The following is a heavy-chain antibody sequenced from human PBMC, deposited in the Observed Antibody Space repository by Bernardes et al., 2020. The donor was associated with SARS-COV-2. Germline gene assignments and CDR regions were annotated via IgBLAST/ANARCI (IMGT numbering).Heavy chain of an antibody. CDR2: IKQDGSEK. Sequence: GGSLSLSCAASGFTFSSSWMSWVRQAPGKGLEWVANIKQDGSEKYYVDSVKGRFTISRDNAKNSLYLQMKSLRAEDTAVYYCARVSGSSWYFDLWGRGTLVTVSS. D-gene: IGHD6-13*01. J-gene: IGHJ2*01. V-gene: IGHV3-7*01. CDR3: ARVSGSSWYFDL. CDR1: GFTFSSSW.